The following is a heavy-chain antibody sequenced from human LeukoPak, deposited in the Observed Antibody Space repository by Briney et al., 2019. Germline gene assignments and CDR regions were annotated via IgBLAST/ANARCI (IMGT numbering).Heavy chain of an antibody. V-gene: IGHV1-69*05. CDR2: IIPIFGTA. D-gene: IGHD3-3*01. J-gene: IGHJ5*02. CDR3: ARETYYDFWGSAANWFDP. CDR1: GGTFSGYA. Sequence: SVKVSCKASGGTFSGYAISWVRQAPGQGLEWMGRIIPIFGTANYAQKFQGRVTITTDESTSTAYMELSSLRSEDTAVYYCARETYYDFWGSAANWFDPWGQGTLVTVSS.